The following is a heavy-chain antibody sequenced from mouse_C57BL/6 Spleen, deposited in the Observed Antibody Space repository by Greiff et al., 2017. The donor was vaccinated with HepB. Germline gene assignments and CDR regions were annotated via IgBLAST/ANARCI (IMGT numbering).Heavy chain of an antibody. D-gene: IGHD1-1*01. J-gene: IGHJ1*03. V-gene: IGHV1-64*01. CDR1: GYTFTSYW. CDR2: IHPNSGST. Sequence: QVQLQQSGAELVKPGASVKLSCKASGYTFTSYWMHWVKQRPGQGLEWIGMIHPNSGSTNYNEKFKSKATLTVDKSSSTAYMQLSSLTSEDSAVYYCARRITTVVRYFDVWGTGTTVTVSS. CDR3: ARRITTVVRYFDV.